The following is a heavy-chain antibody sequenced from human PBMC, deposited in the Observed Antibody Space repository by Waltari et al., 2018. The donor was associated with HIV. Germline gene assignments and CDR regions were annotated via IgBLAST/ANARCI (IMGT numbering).Heavy chain of an antibody. J-gene: IGHJ3*01. CDR3: ARVLIGADNGFDL. V-gene: IGHV5-51*01. CDR1: GYNFASYW. Sequence: EVQLVQSGPEVKKPGESVKISCRISGYNFASYWIGWVRQMSGEGLEWMGIIYPGDAETRYNPSCEGKVTISAETSVNTAYVQWSGLQASNTAIYYGARVLIGADNGFDLWGQGTTVTVSS. CDR2: IYPGDAET. D-gene: IGHD2-21*01.